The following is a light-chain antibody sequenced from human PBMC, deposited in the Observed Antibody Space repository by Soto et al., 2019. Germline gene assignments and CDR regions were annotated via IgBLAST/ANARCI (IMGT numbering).Light chain of an antibody. J-gene: IGKJ1*01. CDR1: QSISSW. CDR3: QQYNSYSST. Sequence: DIQMTQSPSTLSASVGDRVTITCRASQSISSWLAWYQQKPGKAPKLLIYKASSLECGVPSRFSGSGSGTEFTLSLSSVQSVDFATYYCQQYNSYSSTFGQGTKVEIK. CDR2: KAS. V-gene: IGKV1-5*03.